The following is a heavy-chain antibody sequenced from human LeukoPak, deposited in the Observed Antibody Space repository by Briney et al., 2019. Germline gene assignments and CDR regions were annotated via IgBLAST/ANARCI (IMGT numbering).Heavy chain of an antibody. CDR2: ISSSSSYI. J-gene: IGHJ4*02. V-gene: IGHV3-21*04. D-gene: IGHD6-13*01. CDR3: AKGVGGQQLAYSRRHGIDY. Sequence: PGGSLRLSCAASGFTFSSYSMNWVRQAPGKGLEWVSSISSSSSYIYYADSVKGRFTISRDNAKNSLYLQMNSLRAEDTAVYYCAKGVGGQQLAYSRRHGIDYWGQGTLVTVSS. CDR1: GFTFSSYS.